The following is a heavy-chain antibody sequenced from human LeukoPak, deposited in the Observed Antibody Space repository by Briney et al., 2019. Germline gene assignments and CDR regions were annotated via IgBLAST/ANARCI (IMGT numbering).Heavy chain of an antibody. J-gene: IGHJ4*02. CDR3: ASLTVGATDY. V-gene: IGHV4-39*01. Sequence: SETLSLTCTVSVDSIRSYYWGWIRQPPGKGLEWIGAIYYSGSTYYNPSLKSRVTISVDTSKNQFSLRLTSVTAADTAVYYCASLTVGATDYWGQGTLVTVSS. D-gene: IGHD1-26*01. CDR2: IYYSGST. CDR1: VDSIRSYY.